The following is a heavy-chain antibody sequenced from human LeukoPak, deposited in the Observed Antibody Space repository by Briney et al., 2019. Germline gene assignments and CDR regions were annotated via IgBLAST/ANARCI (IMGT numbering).Heavy chain of an antibody. CDR1: GFTFSSYG. D-gene: IGHD5-18*01. CDR3: AREDTALVIAY. CDR2: IWYDGSNK. Sequence: GGSLRLSCAASGFTFSSYGMHWVRQAPGKGLEWVAVIWYDGSNKYYTDSVKGRFTISRDNSKNTLYLQMNSLRVEDTAVYYCAREDTALVIAYRGQGTLVTVSS. J-gene: IGHJ4*02. V-gene: IGHV3-33*01.